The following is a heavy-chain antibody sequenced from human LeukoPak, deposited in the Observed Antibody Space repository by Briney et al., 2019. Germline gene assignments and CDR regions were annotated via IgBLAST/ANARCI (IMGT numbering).Heavy chain of an antibody. CDR1: GFTFRKSA. CDR2: IGGRGDTT. CDR3: TTAYYRSHMIGLYLYSMDA. V-gene: IGHV3-23*01. Sequence: GGSLRLSSAASGFTFRKSAMTWVRRAPGNGLEWVSAIGGRGDTTFYTDSVKGRFTISRDNSKNTLLLQMNNVTAEDTAIYYCTTAYYRSHMIGLYLYSMDAWGAGTTVAVSS. D-gene: IGHD1-26*01. J-gene: IGHJ6*03.